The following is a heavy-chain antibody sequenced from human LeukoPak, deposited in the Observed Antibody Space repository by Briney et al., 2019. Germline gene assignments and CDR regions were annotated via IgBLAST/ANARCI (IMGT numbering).Heavy chain of an antibody. Sequence: ASVKVSCKASGYTFTSYDINWVRQATGQGLEWMGWMNPNSGNTGYAQKFQGRVTMTTDTSTSTAYMELRSLRSDDTAVYYCARSGVVTRIFDYWGQGTLVTVSS. CDR1: GYTFTSYD. V-gene: IGHV1-8*01. D-gene: IGHD4-23*01. CDR2: MNPNSGNT. J-gene: IGHJ4*02. CDR3: ARSGVVTRIFDY.